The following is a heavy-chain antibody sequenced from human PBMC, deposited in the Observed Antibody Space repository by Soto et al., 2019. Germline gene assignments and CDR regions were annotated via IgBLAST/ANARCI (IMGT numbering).Heavy chain of an antibody. J-gene: IGHJ4*02. CDR2: ISRSSNIM. V-gene: IGHV3-48*02. CDR3: ARDSSSWYY. D-gene: IGHD6-13*01. Sequence: EVHLVESGGGLVQPGGSLRLSCAASGFTFSSYSMNWVRQAPGKGLEWVSFISRSSNIMYYADSVKGRFTISRDNAKNSLQLQMNSLRDEDTAVYYCARDSSSWYYWGQGTLVTVSS. CDR1: GFTFSSYS.